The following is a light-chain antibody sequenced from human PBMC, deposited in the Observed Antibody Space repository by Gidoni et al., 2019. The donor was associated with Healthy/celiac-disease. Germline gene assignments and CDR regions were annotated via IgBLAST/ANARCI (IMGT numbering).Light chain of an antibody. Sequence: DIQMTQSPSSLSASVGDRVTITCQASQDISNYLNWYQQKPGKAPKLLIYDASNLETGGPSRFSGSGSGTDFTFTISSLQPEDIETYYCQQYDNLPVFTFGPGTKVDIK. V-gene: IGKV1-33*01. CDR3: QQYDNLPVFT. CDR2: DAS. CDR1: QDISNY. J-gene: IGKJ3*01.